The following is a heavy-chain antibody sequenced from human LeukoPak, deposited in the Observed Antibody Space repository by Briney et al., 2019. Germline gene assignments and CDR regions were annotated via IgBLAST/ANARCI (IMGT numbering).Heavy chain of an antibody. D-gene: IGHD2-2*01. V-gene: IGHV3-48*04. CDR2: ISSSSSTI. CDR1: GFTFSSYS. J-gene: IGHJ4*02. CDR3: ARTPLYCSSTSCLSSPPYYFDY. Sequence: GGSLRLSCAASGFTFSSYSMNWVRQAPGKGLEWVSYISSSSSTIYYADSVKGRFTISRDNAKNSLYLQINSLRAEDTAVYYCARTPLYCSSTSCLSSPPYYFDYWGQGTLVTVSS.